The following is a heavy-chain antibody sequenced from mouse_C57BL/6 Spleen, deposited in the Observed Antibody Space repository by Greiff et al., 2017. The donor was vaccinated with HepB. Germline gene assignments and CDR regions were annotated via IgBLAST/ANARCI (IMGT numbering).Heavy chain of an antibody. CDR3: ARNGDYDWYFDV. D-gene: IGHD2-4*01. J-gene: IGHJ1*03. Sequence: VQLQQPGAELVKPGASVKMSCKASGYTFTSYWITWVKQRPGQGLEWIGDIYPGSGSTNYNEKFKSKATLTVDTSSSTAYMQLSSLTSEDSAVYYCARNGDYDWYFDVWGTGTTVTVSS. CDR2: IYPGSGST. CDR1: GYTFTSYW. V-gene: IGHV1-55*01.